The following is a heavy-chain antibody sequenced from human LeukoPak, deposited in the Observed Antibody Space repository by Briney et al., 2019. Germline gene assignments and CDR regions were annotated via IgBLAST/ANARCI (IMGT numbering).Heavy chain of an antibody. V-gene: IGHV4-30-4*01. CDR2: IYYSGST. Sequence: PSETLSLTCTVSGGSISSGDYYWSWIRQPPGKGLEWIGYIYYSGSTYYNPSLKSRVTISVDTSKNQFSLKLSSVTAADTAVYYCARVYRIRNWFDPWGQGPLVTVSS. CDR1: GGSISSGDYY. D-gene: IGHD2-21*01. CDR3: ARVYRIRNWFDP. J-gene: IGHJ5*02.